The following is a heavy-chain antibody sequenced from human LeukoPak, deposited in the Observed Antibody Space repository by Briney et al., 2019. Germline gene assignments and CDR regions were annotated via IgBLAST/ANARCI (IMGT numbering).Heavy chain of an antibody. D-gene: IGHD6-25*01. CDR1: GFTFSSYG. CDR2: IWYDGSNK. J-gene: IGHJ4*02. CDR3: AREERGRLYYFDY. Sequence: GGSLRLSCAASGFTFSSYGMHWVRQAPGEGLEWVAVIWYDGSNKYYADSVKGRFTISRDNSKNTLYLQMNSLRAEDTAVYYCAREERGRLYYFDYWGQGTLVTVSS. V-gene: IGHV3-33*01.